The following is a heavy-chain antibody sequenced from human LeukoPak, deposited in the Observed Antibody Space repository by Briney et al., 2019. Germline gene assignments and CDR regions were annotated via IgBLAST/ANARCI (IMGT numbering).Heavy chain of an antibody. CDR3: ARGTPLYSSDWYVNWFDP. CDR1: GGSGISGSYY. J-gene: IGHJ5*02. V-gene: IGHV4-61*01. CDR2: IYHSGTT. D-gene: IGHD6-19*01. Sequence: SETLSLTCTVPGGSGISGSYYWSWIRQPPGKGLEWIGYIYHSGTTKYNPSLKSRVTISIDTSKNQFSLKVRSVTAADTAVYFCARGTPLYSSDWYVNWFDPWGQGTLVTVSS.